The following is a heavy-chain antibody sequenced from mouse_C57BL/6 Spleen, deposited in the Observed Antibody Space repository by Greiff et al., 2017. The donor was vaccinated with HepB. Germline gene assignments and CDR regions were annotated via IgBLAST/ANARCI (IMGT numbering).Heavy chain of an antibody. V-gene: IGHV5-4*03. D-gene: IGHD1-1*01. CDR1: GFTFSSYA. Sequence: EVKLMESGGGLVKPGGSLKLSCAASGFTFSSYAMSWVRQTPEKRLEWVATISDGGSYTYYPDNVKGRFTISRANAKNNLYLQMSHLKSEDTAMYYCAIRALYYGSSYRAMDYWGQGTSVTVSS. CDR3: AIRALYYGSSYRAMDY. J-gene: IGHJ4*01. CDR2: ISDGGSYT.